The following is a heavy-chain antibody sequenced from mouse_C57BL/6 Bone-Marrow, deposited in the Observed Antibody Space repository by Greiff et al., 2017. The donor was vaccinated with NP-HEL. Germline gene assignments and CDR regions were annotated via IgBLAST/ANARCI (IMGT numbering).Heavy chain of an antibody. V-gene: IGHV5-4*03. J-gene: IGHJ3*01. CDR3: ARNGYGNYEAY. CDR1: GFTFSSYA. D-gene: IGHD2-1*01. CDR2: ISDGGSYT. Sequence: EVNVVESGGGLVKPGGSLKLSCAASGFTFSSYAMSWVRQTPEKRLEWVATISDGGSYTYYPDNVKGRFTISRDHAKNNLYLQMSHLKSEDTAMDYCARNGYGNYEAYWGQGTLVTVSA.